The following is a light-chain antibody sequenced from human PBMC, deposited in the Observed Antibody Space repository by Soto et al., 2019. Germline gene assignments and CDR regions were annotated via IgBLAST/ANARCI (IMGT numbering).Light chain of an antibody. CDR1: QGVGSY. V-gene: IGKV3-11*01. CDR3: QQRTDWPPGT. Sequence: EIVLTQSPATLSLSPGERATLSCRASQGVGSYMAWYQQKPGQAPRLLIYDSFHRATDIPARFSGSGSGTDFTLTITSLEPEDFAVYYCQQRTDWPPGTFGGGTKVEI. J-gene: IGKJ4*01. CDR2: DSF.